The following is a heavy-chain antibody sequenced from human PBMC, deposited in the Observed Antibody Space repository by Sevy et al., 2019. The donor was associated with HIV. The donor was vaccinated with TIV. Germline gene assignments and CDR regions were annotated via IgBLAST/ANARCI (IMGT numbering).Heavy chain of an antibody. V-gene: IGHV3-30*18. CDR1: GFTFNNHG. CDR2: IAFDGGNA. Sequence: GGSLRLSCAASGFTFNNHGMHWVRQAPGRGLEWVAIIAFDGGNAFYADSVKGRFTISGDNSKRTLYLQMNGLGVEDTAVYYCAKASGGQHLPSGKWVRMDISPYYFDSWGQGTLVTVSS. J-gene: IGHJ4*02. CDR3: AKASGGQHLPSGKWVRMDISPYYFDS. D-gene: IGHD5-12*01.